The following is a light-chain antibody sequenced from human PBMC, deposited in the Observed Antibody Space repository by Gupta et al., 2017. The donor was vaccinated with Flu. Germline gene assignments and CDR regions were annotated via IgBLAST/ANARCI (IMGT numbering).Light chain of an antibody. CDR1: SSDVGGYDY. CDR3: SSYARSSTVV. V-gene: IGLV2-14*03. CDR2: DVS. Sequence: QSALTQPASVSGYPGQAIPISFTGTSSDVGGYDYVSWYQQHPGKAPKVMIYDVSNRPSGVSNRFSGSKSGTTASLTISGLQAEDEADYYCSSYARSSTVVFGGGTKLTVL. J-gene: IGLJ2*01.